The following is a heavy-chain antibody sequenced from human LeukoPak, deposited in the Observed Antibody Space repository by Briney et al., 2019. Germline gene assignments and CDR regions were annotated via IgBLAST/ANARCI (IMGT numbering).Heavy chain of an antibody. Sequence: SETLSLTCTVSGGSVSSGSYYWSWIRQPPGKGLEWIGYIYYSGSTNYNPSLKSRVTISVDTSKNQFSLKLSSVTAADTAVYYCARDFYDFWSGYYYNWFDPWGQGTLVTVSS. CDR3: ARDFYDFWSGYYYNWFDP. D-gene: IGHD3-3*01. J-gene: IGHJ5*02. CDR1: GGSVSSGSYY. CDR2: IYYSGST. V-gene: IGHV4-61*01.